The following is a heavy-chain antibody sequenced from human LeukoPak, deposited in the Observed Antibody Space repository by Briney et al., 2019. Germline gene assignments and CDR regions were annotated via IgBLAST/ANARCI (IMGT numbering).Heavy chain of an antibody. Sequence: PSETLSLTCTVSGGSISSYYWSWVRQPPGKGLEGSGYIYYRGDTNYNPSLKSRVTISVDTSKKQFSLKLSSVTAADTAVYYCARDPSGGGDYYYYGMDVWGQGATVTVSS. CDR2: IYYRGDT. J-gene: IGHJ6*02. CDR1: GGSISSYY. V-gene: IGHV4-59*01. CDR3: ARDPSGGGDYYYYGMDV. D-gene: IGHD2-21*01.